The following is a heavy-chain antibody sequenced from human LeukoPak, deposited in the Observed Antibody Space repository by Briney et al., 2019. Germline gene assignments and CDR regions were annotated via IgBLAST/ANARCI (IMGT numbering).Heavy chain of an antibody. CDR2: IYYSGST. CDR1: GGFINTYY. CDR3: ARSYYDSSGYFTSSFDY. V-gene: IGHV4-59*01. J-gene: IGHJ4*02. Sequence: KPSETLSLTCTVSGGFINTYYWSWIRQPPGKGLQWLGYIYYSGSTNYNPSLKSRVTISVDTSKNQFSLKLSSVTAADTAMYYCARSYYDSSGYFTSSFDYWGQGTLVTVSS. D-gene: IGHD3-22*01.